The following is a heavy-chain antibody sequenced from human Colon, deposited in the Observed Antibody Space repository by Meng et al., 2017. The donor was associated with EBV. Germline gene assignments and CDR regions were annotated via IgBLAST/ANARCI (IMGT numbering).Heavy chain of an antibody. CDR2: IYHSGRT. D-gene: IGHD4-17*01. Sequence: QVQLQESGPGLVKPSQTLSLTCTVSGGSISSGDYYWSWIRHPPGKGPEWIGEIYHSGRTNYNPSVKSRVSMSVDKSQNHFSLRLSSVTAADTAVYYCTTLYGDSISWGQGTLVTVSS. V-gene: IGHV4-30-4*03. J-gene: IGHJ4*02. CDR3: TTLYGDSIS. CDR1: GGSISSGDYY.